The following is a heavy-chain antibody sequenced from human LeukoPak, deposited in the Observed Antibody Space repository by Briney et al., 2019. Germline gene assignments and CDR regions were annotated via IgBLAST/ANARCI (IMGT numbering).Heavy chain of an antibody. Sequence: ASVKVSCKASGYTFTGYYMHWVRQAPGQGLEWMGWINPSSGGTNYAQKFQGRVTMTRDTSISTAYMELSRLRSDDTAVYYCAREQHGLDSSGYYYYFDYWGQGTLVTVSS. CDR3: AREQHGLDSSGYYYYFDY. CDR2: INPSSGGT. CDR1: GYTFTGYY. J-gene: IGHJ4*02. D-gene: IGHD3-22*01. V-gene: IGHV1-2*02.